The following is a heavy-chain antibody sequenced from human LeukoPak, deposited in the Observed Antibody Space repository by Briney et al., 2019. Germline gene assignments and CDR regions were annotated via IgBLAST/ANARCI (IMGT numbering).Heavy chain of an antibody. D-gene: IGHD5-18*01. CDR1: GFTFSGSA. CDR3: STSGDTSMVMAY. Sequence: SGGSLRLSCAASGFTFSGSAMHWVRQASGKGLEWLGRIRGKANSYATAFAASVNGRFTMSRDDSENTAYLQMNSLKTEDTAVYYCSTSGDTSMVMAYWGQGTLVTVSS. J-gene: IGHJ4*02. V-gene: IGHV3-73*01. CDR2: IRGKANSYAT.